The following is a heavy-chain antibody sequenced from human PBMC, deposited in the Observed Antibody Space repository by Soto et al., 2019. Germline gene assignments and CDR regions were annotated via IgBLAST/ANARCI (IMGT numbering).Heavy chain of an antibody. CDR2: IKQGGREK. J-gene: IGHJ4*02. V-gene: IGHV3-7*01. CDR3: ASSEISSIFEY. Sequence: VPVVESGGGLVQPGGTLRLSCASSGFTFSSYWMCWLRQAPRKGLEWVANIKQGGREKYYVDSVKGGFTIARDNTKKSPYLQMTSLSAEETAVYYCASSEISSIFEYWGKGTLATVSS. CDR1: GFTFSSYW. D-gene: IGHD3-3*02.